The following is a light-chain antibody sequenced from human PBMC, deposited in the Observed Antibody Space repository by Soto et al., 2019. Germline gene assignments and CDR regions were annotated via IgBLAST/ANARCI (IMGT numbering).Light chain of an antibody. CDR2: AAS. CDR3: QQADRLPLT. Sequence: DIKMTQSPSSVSASVGDPVTITCRASPDITWLVWYQQKPGKAQKFLMSAASSFQSGVASRFSAGRSGTDFILTISGLQPEDFATYFCQQADRLPLTFGGGTRVEI. CDR1: PDITW. J-gene: IGKJ4*01. V-gene: IGKV1-12*01.